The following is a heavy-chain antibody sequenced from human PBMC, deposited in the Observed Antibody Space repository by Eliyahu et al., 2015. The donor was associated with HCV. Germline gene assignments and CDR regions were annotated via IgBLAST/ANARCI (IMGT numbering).Heavy chain of an antibody. J-gene: IGHJ4*02. CDR3: ARDQDSSNWEGFDY. V-gene: IGHV3-33*01. D-gene: IGHD6-13*01. CDR2: IWYDGSNK. CDR1: GFTFSSYG. Sequence: QVQLVESGGGVVQPGRSLRLSCAASGFTFSSYGMHWVRQAPGKGVEGVAVIWYDGSNKYYADSVKGRFTISRDNSKNTLYLQMNSLRAEDTAVYYCARDQDSSNWEGFDYWGQGTLVTVSS.